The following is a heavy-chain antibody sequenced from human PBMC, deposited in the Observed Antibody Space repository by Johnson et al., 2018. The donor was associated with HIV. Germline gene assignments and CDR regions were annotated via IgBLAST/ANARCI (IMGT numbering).Heavy chain of an antibody. Sequence: QVQLVESGGGLVKPGGSLRLSCAASGFTFSDYYMSWIRQAPGKGLEWISYISSSGDTTHYADSVKGRFTISRDNSKNSLYLQMNSVRAEDTALYYCAKVKSWGLDAFDIWGQGTMVTVSS. J-gene: IGHJ3*02. CDR1: GFTFSDYY. V-gene: IGHV3-11*01. D-gene: IGHD7-27*01. CDR2: ISSSGDTT. CDR3: AKVKSWGLDAFDI.